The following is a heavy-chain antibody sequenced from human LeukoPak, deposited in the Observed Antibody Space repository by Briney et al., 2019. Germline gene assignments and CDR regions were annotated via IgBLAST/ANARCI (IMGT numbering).Heavy chain of an antibody. CDR1: GGSISSGGYY. J-gene: IGHJ4*02. CDR3: ARDRCSSTSCYFDY. Sequence: SETLSLTCTVSGGSISSGGYYWSWIRQHPGKGLEWIGYIYYSGGTYYNPSLKSRVTISVDTSKNQFSLKLSSVTAADTAVYYCARDRCSSTSCYFDYWGQGTLVTVSS. CDR2: IYYSGGT. V-gene: IGHV4-31*03. D-gene: IGHD2-2*01.